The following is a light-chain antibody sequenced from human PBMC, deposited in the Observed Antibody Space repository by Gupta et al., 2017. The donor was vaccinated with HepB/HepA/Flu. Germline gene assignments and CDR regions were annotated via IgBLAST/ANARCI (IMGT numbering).Light chain of an antibody. CDR1: SSNIGSNT. CDR3: AAWDDSLKGVI. CDR2: RND. V-gene: IGLV1-44*01. Sequence: QSVLTQPPSASETPGQRVTISCSGSSSNIGSNTVNWYQQLPDTAPKLLIYRNDQRPSGVPDRFSGSKSVTSASLAISGLQSEDEADYYCAAWDDSLKGVIFGAGTKLTVL. J-gene: IGLJ2*01.